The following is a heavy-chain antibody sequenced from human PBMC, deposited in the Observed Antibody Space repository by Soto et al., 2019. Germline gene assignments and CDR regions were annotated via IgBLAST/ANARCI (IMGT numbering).Heavy chain of an antibody. Sequence: QPGGSLRLSCAASGFTFSSYAMSWVRQAPGKGLEWVSAISGSGGSTYYADSVKGRFTISRHNSKNTLYLQMNSLRAEDTAVYYCARVRLELLMMTYNWFDPWGQGTLVTVSS. CDR2: ISGSGGST. V-gene: IGHV3-23*01. CDR3: ARVRLELLMMTYNWFDP. D-gene: IGHD1-7*01. J-gene: IGHJ5*02. CDR1: GFTFSSYA.